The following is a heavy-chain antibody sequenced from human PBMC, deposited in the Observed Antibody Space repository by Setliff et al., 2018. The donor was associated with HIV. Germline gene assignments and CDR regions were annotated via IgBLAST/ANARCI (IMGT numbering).Heavy chain of an antibody. Sequence: SETLSLTCTVSDASISNYHWSWIRQPPGKGLEWIGYIYYSGSTNYNPSLKSRVTISVDTSKNQFSLKLSSVTAADTAVYYCARAPRYTAMVDWGQGTLVTVSS. CDR2: IYYSGST. J-gene: IGHJ4*02. CDR3: ARAPRYTAMVD. CDR1: DASISNYH. D-gene: IGHD5-18*01. V-gene: IGHV4-59*08.